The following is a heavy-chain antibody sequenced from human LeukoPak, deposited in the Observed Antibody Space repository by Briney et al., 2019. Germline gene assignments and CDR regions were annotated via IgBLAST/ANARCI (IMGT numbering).Heavy chain of an antibody. Sequence: PSETLSLTCTVSGDSISRNSYYWGWIRQPPGKGLEWIGTIYSSGNTYYNPSLKSRVTISVDTSKNQISLNLRSVTAADTALYYCARSVAGYSYDNWGQGTLVTVSS. CDR2: IYSSGNT. J-gene: IGHJ4*02. D-gene: IGHD5-18*01. V-gene: IGHV4-39*01. CDR3: ARSVAGYSYDN. CDR1: GDSISRNSYY.